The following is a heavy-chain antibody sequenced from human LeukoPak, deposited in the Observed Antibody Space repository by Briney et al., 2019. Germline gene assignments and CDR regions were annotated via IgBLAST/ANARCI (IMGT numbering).Heavy chain of an antibody. CDR1: GGTFSSYA. Sequence: GASVKVSCKASGGTFSSYAISWVRQAPGQGLEWMGWISAYNDNTNYAQKLQGRVTMTTDTSTSTAYMELRSLRSDDTAVYYCARDTYYDYVWGSYRCDYWGQGTLVTVSS. V-gene: IGHV1-18*01. CDR2: ISAYNDNT. CDR3: ARDTYYDYVWGSYRCDY. J-gene: IGHJ4*02. D-gene: IGHD3-16*02.